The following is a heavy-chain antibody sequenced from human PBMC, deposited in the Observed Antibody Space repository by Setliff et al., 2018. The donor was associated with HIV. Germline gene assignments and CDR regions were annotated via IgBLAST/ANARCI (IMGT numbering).Heavy chain of an antibody. CDR3: ARARTDYYDRRRRSHYYIDV. CDR1: RRTFSEDA. D-gene: IGHD3-22*01. Sequence: ASVKVSCKTSRRTFSEDAINWVRQAAGQGLEWMGWMNPDSRNTGYAQRFEGRVTLTWDTSISTAYLELNHLKSDDTAVYYCARARTDYYDRRRRSHYYIDVWARGATVTVSS. CDR2: MNPDSRNT. J-gene: IGHJ6*03. V-gene: IGHV1-8*01.